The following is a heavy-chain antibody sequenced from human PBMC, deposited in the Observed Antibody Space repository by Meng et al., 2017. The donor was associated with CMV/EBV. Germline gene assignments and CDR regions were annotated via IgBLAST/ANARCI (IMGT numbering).Heavy chain of an antibody. D-gene: IGHD5-24*01. CDR2: INPSGGST. V-gene: IGHV1-46*01. Sequence: ASVKVSCKASGYTFTSYYMHWVRQAPGQGLEWMGIINPSGGSTSYAQKFQGRVTMTRDTSTSTVYMELSSLRSEDTAVYYCARNWRDGHTLDPFNIWGQGTMVTVSS. CDR1: GYTFTSYY. J-gene: IGHJ3*02. CDR3: ARNWRDGHTLDPFNI.